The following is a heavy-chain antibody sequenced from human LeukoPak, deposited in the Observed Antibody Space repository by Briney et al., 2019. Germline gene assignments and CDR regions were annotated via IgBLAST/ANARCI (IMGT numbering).Heavy chain of an antibody. V-gene: IGHV4-59*08. CDR2: IYDETNT. CDR1: GGSISGYY. Sequence: SETLSLTCTVSGGSISGYYWSWVRQSSGKGLEWIANIYDETNTKKNPSLKSRVTVSRDMSKNQVSLKLTSVTAADTAIYYCARHIGAWAFDIWGQGTMVTVSS. J-gene: IGHJ3*02. CDR3: ARHIGAWAFDI.